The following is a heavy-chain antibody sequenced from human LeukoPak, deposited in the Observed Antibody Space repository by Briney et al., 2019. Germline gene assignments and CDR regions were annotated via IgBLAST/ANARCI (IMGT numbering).Heavy chain of an antibody. CDR3: ARMADYCGGDCYSSAIDY. V-gene: IGHV4-59*01. CDR2: IYYSGST. Sequence: PSETLSLTCTVSGGSISSCYWSWIRQPPGKGLEWIGYIYYSGSTNYNPSLKSRVTISVDTSKNQFSLKLSSVTAADTAVYYCARMADYCGGDCYSSAIDYWGQGTLVTVSS. CDR1: GGSISSCY. J-gene: IGHJ4*02. D-gene: IGHD2-21*02.